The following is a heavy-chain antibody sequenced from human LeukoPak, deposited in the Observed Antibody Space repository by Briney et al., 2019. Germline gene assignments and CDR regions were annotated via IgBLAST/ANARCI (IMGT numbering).Heavy chain of an antibody. CDR3: AKDFTGGILDV. CDR2: ISYDGSNK. V-gene: IGHV3-30*18. J-gene: IGHJ6*02. Sequence: PGGSLRLSCAASGFTFSSYGMHWVRQAPCKGLEWVALISYDGSNKYYADSVKGRFTISRDNSKNTLYLQINSLRAEDTAVYYCAKDFTGGILDVWGQGTTVTVSS. CDR1: GFTFSSYG. D-gene: IGHD2-8*02.